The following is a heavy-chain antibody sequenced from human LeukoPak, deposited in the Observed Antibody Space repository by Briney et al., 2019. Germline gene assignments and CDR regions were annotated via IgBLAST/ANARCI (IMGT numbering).Heavy chain of an antibody. CDR2: ISGSGDTI. V-gene: IGHV3-48*03. J-gene: IGHJ5*02. D-gene: IGHD2-8*01. CDR1: GFTFSSYE. CDR3: ARGQGSRYCTNGVCYWFDP. Sequence: GGSLRLSCAASGFTFSSYEMNWVRQAPGKGLEWVSYISGSGDTIYYADSVKGRFTISRDNAKNSLYLQMNSLRAEDTAVYYCARGQGSRYCTNGVCYWFDPWGQGTLVTVSS.